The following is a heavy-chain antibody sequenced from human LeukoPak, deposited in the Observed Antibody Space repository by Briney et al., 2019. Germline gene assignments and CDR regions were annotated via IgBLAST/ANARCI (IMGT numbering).Heavy chain of an antibody. J-gene: IGHJ4*02. CDR2: IKQDGSEK. Sequence: PGGSLRLSCAASGFTFSSYWMSWVRQAPGKGLEWVANIKQDGSEKYYVDSVKGRFTISRDNAKNSLYLQMNSLRAEDTAVYYCARVESSSFTFQPNFDNWGQGTLVTVSS. D-gene: IGHD6-13*01. CDR1: GFTFSSYW. CDR3: ARVESSSFTFQPNFDN. V-gene: IGHV3-7*01.